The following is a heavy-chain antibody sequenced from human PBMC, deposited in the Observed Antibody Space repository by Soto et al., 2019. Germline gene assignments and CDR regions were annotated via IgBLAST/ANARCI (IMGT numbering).Heavy chain of an antibody. V-gene: IGHV3-33*01. Sequence: GGSLRLSCGASGFTFSGSDMHWVRQAPGKGLEWVSIIWYDGSNKYYVDSVKGRFTISRDNSKNTLYLQMDSLRAEDTAVYYYARDSGRPTSGMGVWGQGTTVTVSS. CDR2: IWYDGSNK. CDR1: GFTFSGSD. J-gene: IGHJ6*02. CDR3: ARDSGRPTSGMGV.